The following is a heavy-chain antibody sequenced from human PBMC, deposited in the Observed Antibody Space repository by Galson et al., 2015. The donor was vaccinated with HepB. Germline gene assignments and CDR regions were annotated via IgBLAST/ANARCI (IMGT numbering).Heavy chain of an antibody. CDR3: AREADGSGGGDC. CDR1: GFTFSSYS. V-gene: IGHV3-21*01. D-gene: IGHD3-10*01. Sequence: SLRLSCAASGFTFSSYSMNWVRQAPGKGLEWVSSISSSSSYIYYADSVKGRFTISRDNAKNSLYLQMSSLRAEDTAVYYCAREADGSGGGDCCGQGTLVTVSS. J-gene: IGHJ4*02. CDR2: ISSSSSYI.